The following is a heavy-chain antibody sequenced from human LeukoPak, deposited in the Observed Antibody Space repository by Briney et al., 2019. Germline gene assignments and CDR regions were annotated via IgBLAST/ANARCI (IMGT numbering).Heavy chain of an antibody. CDR2: IYTSGST. V-gene: IGHV4-4*07. J-gene: IGHJ6*03. D-gene: IGHD2-2*01. Sequence: SETLSLTCTVSGGSISSYYWSWIRQPAGKGLEWIGRIYTSGSTNYNPSLKSRVTMSVDTSKNQFSLKLSSVTAPDTAVYYCARDLPPLFCSSTSCYQGPGNYYYYYYMDVWGKGTTVTVSS. CDR3: ARDLPPLFCSSTSCYQGPGNYYYYYYMDV. CDR1: GGSISSYY.